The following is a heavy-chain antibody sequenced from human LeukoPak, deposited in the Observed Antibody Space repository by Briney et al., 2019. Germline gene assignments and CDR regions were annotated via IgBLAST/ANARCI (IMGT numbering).Heavy chain of an antibody. J-gene: IGHJ4*02. CDR1: GGTFSSYA. Sequence: ASVKVSCKASGGTFSSYAISWVRQAPGQGLEWMGRIIPILGIANYAQKFQGRVTITADKSTSTAYMELSSLRSEDTAVYYCARDRDTIFGVVISYYFDYWGQGTLVTVSS. CDR2: IIPILGIA. D-gene: IGHD3-3*01. V-gene: IGHV1-69*04. CDR3: ARDRDTIFGVVISYYFDY.